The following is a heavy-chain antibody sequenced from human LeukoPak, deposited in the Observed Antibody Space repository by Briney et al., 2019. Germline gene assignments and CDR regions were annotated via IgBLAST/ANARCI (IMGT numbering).Heavy chain of an antibody. J-gene: IGHJ3*01. Sequence: PGGSLRLSCAASGFTFNNYAMNWVRQAPGKGLEWVSYIRGGGSNTRYSDSVKGRFIISRDNSKNILYLQMSSLRAEDTAVYYCARVYINAFDLWGQGTMVTVSS. D-gene: IGHD4-11*01. CDR1: GFTFNNYA. CDR2: IRGGGSNT. V-gene: IGHV3-23*01. CDR3: ARVYINAFDL.